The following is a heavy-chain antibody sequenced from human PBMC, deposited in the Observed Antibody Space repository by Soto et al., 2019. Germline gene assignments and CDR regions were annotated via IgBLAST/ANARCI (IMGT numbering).Heavy chain of an antibody. CDR1: GYTFTSYA. D-gene: IGHD1-7*01. V-gene: IGHV1-3*01. Sequence: ASVKVSCKASGYTFTSYAMHWVRQAPGQRLEWMGWINAGNGNTKYSQKFQGRVTITRDTSASTAYMELSSLRSEDTAVYYCARDGGGRPRITGTTTNWFDPWGQGTLVTVSS. J-gene: IGHJ5*02. CDR3: ARDGGGRPRITGTTTNWFDP. CDR2: INAGNGNT.